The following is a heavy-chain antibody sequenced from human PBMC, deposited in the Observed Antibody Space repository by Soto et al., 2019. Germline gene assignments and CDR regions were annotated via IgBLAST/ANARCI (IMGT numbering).Heavy chain of an antibody. Sequence: GESLKISCKGSGYSFISYWIGWLRQMPGKGLEWMGIIYPGDSDTRYSPSFQGQVTISVDKSISTAYLLWISLKASHTAIYYCARDYDYGLDYWGQGTLVTVSS. CDR2: IYPGDSDT. CDR3: ARDYDYGLDY. CDR1: GYSFISYW. V-gene: IGHV5-51*01. D-gene: IGHD3-16*01. J-gene: IGHJ4*02.